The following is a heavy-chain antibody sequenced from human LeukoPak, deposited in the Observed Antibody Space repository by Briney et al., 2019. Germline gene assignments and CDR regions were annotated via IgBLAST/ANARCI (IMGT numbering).Heavy chain of an antibody. CDR3: AKDLISMVRGSPMDV. D-gene: IGHD3-10*01. J-gene: IGHJ6*02. V-gene: IGHV3-30*18. CDR1: GFSFSNYG. CDR2: LVYDGFYK. Sequence: GRSLRLSCAASGFSFSNYGMHWVRQAPGKGLEWVALLVYDGFYKYYTDSVKGRFTISRDDSTNTLYLQLTSLRVEDTAVYYCAKDLISMVRGSPMDVWGRGTTVTVS.